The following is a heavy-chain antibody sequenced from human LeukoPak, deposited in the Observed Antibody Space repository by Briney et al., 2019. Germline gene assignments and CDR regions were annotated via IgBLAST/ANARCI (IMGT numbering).Heavy chain of an antibody. CDR1: GFTFSSYW. J-gene: IGHJ6*03. V-gene: IGHV3-7*01. CDR3: ARANGAAHYYYYYMDV. D-gene: IGHD2-15*01. CDR2: IKQDGSEK. Sequence: GGSLRLSCAASGFTFSSYWMSWVRQAPGKGLEWVANIKQDGSEKYYVDSVKGRFTISRDNAKNSLYLQMNSLRAEDTAVYYCARANGAAHYYYYYMDVWGKGTTVTVSS.